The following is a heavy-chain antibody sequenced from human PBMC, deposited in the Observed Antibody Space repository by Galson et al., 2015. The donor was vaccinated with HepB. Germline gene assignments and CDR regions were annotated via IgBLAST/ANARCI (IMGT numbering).Heavy chain of an antibody. CDR2: IIPILGIA. J-gene: IGHJ4*02. Sequence: SVKVSCKASGGTFSSYAISWVRQAPGQGLEWMGRIIPILGIANYAQKFQGRVTITADKSTSTAYMELSSLRSEDTAVYYCARDPPEDSSGYIEGEDYWGQGTLVTVSS. D-gene: IGHD3-22*01. V-gene: IGHV1-69*04. CDR1: GGTFSSYA. CDR3: ARDPPEDSSGYIEGEDY.